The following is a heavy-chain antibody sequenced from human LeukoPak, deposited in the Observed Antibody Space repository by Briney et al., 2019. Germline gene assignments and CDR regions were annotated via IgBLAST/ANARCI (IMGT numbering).Heavy chain of an antibody. D-gene: IGHD3-10*01. CDR3: AKDGSGSYYNGDYFDY. Sequence: SVKVSCKASGGTFSSYAISWVRQAPGQGLEWMGRIIPILGIANYAQKFQGRVTVTADKSTSTAYMELSSLRSEDTAVYYCAKDGSGSYYNGDYFDYWGQGTLVTVSS. CDR1: GGTFSSYA. V-gene: IGHV1-69*04. J-gene: IGHJ4*02. CDR2: IIPILGIA.